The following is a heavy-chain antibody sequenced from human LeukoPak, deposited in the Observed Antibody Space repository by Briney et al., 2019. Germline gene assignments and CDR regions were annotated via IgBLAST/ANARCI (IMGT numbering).Heavy chain of an antibody. V-gene: IGHV1-2*02. D-gene: IGHD4-17*01. J-gene: IGHJ3*02. CDR2: INPNSGGT. CDR1: GYTFTGYY. CDR3: ARSTVTHDAFDI. Sequence: GASVKVSCKASGYTFTGYYMHWVRQAPGQGLEWMGWINPNSGGTNYAQKFQGRVTMTRDTSISTAYMELSSLRSEDTAVYYCARSTVTHDAFDIWGQGTMVTVSS.